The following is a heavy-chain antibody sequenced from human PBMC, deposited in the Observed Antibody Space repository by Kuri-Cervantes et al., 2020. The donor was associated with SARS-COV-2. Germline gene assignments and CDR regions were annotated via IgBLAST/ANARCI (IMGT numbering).Heavy chain of an antibody. J-gene: IGHJ4*02. CDR3: ARDRYYYDSSGYIPFDY. CDR2: IYYNGDT. V-gene: IGHV4-61*01. D-gene: IGHD3-22*01. Sequence: SETLSLTCTVTGDSVNSINYYWTWIWQPPGKGLEWIGYIYYNGDTNYNPSLKSRVTISIDTSKNQLSLKLTSVTAADTAVYYCARDRYYYDSSGYIPFDYWGQGTLVTVSS. CDR1: GDSVNSINYY.